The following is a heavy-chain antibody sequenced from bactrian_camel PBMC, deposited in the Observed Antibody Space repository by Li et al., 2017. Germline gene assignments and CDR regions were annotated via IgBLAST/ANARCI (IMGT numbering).Heavy chain of an antibody. J-gene: IGHJ4*01. D-gene: IGHD3*01. V-gene: IGHV3S53*01. CDR3: AAKRPEWCGNYYCCRRSLDEYSI. Sequence: HVQLVESGGGSVQEGDSLRLSCAVSGNIDSRHCMGWFRLRIPGPGREGVVALDSTGRTSYAESVKGRFTISKDNAGDFVYLHMNSLKPEDTAMYYCAAKRPEWCGNYYCCRRSLDEYSIWGQGTQVTVS. CDR1: GNIDSRHC. CDR2: LDSTGRT.